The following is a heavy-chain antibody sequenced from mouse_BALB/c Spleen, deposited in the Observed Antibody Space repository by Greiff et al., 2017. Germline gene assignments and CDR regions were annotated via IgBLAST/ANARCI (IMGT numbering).Heavy chain of an antibody. CDR3: ARFYGSSPTGTRDY. J-gene: IGHJ2*01. Sequence: EVQLQESGPELVKPGASVKMSCKASGYTFTSYVMHWVKQKPGQGLEWIGYINPYNDGTKYNEKFKGKATLTSDKSSSTAYMELSSLTSEDSAVYYCARFYGSSPTGTRDYWGQGTTLTVSS. CDR2: INPYNDGT. D-gene: IGHD1-1*01. CDR1: GYTFTSYV. V-gene: IGHV1-14*01.